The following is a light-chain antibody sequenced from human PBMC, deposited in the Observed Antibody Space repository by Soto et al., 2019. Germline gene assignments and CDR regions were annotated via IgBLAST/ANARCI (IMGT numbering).Light chain of an antibody. J-gene: IGLJ1*01. Sequence: QSVLTQPPSASATPGQSVTISCSGSSSNIGSNTVNWYQQLPGTAPKLLIYSNNQRPSGVPDRFSGSKSGTSASLAISGLQSEDEADYICAAWDDSLNGYVFGLGTKVTVL. V-gene: IGLV1-44*01. CDR3: AAWDDSLNGYV. CDR2: SNN. CDR1: SSNIGSNT.